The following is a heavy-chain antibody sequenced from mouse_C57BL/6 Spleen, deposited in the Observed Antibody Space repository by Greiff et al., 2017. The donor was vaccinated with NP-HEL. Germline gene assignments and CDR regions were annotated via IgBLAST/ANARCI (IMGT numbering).Heavy chain of an antibody. J-gene: IGHJ3*01. CDR3: TRVTGTWFAY. CDR1: GFTFSSYA. V-gene: IGHV5-9-1*02. Sequence: DVMLVESGEGLVKPGGSLKLSCAASGFTFSSYAMSWVRQTPEKRLEWVAYISSGGDYIYYADTVKGRFTISRDNARNTLYLQMSSLKSEDTAMYYCTRVTGTWFAYWGQGTLVTVSA. CDR2: ISSGGDYI. D-gene: IGHD2-1*01.